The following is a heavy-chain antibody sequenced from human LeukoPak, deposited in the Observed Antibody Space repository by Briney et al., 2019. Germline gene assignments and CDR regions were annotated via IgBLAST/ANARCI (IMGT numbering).Heavy chain of an antibody. CDR1: GFTFYDYG. D-gene: IGHD6-13*01. J-gene: IGHJ6*03. Sequence: GRSLRLSCAASGFTFYDYGMHWVRQAPGKGLEWVSGISWNSGGIGYADSVKGRFTISRDNAKNSPYLQMNSLRADDTALYYCAKAAPTYYYYHMDVWGKGTTVTVSS. CDR2: ISWNSGGI. V-gene: IGHV3-9*01. CDR3: AKAAPTYYYYHMDV.